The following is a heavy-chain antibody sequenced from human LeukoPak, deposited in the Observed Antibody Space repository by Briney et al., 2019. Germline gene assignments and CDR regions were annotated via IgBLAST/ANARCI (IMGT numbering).Heavy chain of an antibody. CDR2: ISSSSSTI. CDR3: ARNGIVGATYAFDI. V-gene: IGHV3-48*02. J-gene: IGHJ3*02. Sequence: GGSLRLSCAASGFTFSSYSMNWVRQAPGKGLEWVSYISSSSSTIYYADSVKGRFTISRDNAKNSLYLQMNSLRDEDTAVYYCARNGIVGATYAFDIWGQGTMVTVSS. CDR1: GFTFSSYS. D-gene: IGHD1-26*01.